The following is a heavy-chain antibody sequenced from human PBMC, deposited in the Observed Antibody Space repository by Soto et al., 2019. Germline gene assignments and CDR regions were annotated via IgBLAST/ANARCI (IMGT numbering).Heavy chain of an antibody. CDR2: IYPGDSDT. CDR3: ARPPGFGSSWYEIDY. V-gene: IGHV5-51*01. J-gene: IGHJ4*02. CDR1: GYSFTSYW. Sequence: GESLKISCKGSGYSFTSYWIGWVRQMPGKGLEWMGIIYPGDSDTRYSPSFQGQVTISADKSISTAYLQWSSLKASDTAMYHCARPPGFGSSWYEIDYWGQGTLVTVSS. D-gene: IGHD6-13*01.